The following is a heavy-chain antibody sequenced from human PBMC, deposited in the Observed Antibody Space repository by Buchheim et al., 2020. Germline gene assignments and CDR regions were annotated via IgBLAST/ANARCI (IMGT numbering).Heavy chain of an antibody. V-gene: IGHV3-11*06. CDR3: ARDLSITIFGVVRNNWSDP. Sequence: QVQLVESGGGLVKPGGSLRLSCAASGFTFSDYYMSWIRQAPGKGLEWVSYISSSSSYTNYADSVKGRFTISRDNAKNSLYLQMNSLRAEDTAVYYCARDLSITIFGVVRNNWSDPWGHRTL. J-gene: IGHJ5*02. CDR2: ISSSSSYT. CDR1: GFTFSDYY. D-gene: IGHD3-3*01.